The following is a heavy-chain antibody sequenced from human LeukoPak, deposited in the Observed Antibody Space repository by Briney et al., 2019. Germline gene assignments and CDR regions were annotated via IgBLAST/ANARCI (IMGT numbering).Heavy chain of an antibody. D-gene: IGHD3-22*01. CDR1: TFTFSDYA. J-gene: IGHJ4*02. V-gene: IGHV3-7*01. CDR2: IKQDGGEK. Sequence: PGGSLRLSCAASTFTFSDYAMNWVRQAPGKGLEWVANIKQDGGEKYYVDSVKGRFTISRDNAKNSLYLQMNSLRAEDTAVYYCARPPPYYYDSSGYDYWGQGTLVTVSS. CDR3: ARPPPYYYDSSGYDY.